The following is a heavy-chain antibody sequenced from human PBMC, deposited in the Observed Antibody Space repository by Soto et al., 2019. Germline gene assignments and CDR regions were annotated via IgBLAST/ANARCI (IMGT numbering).Heavy chain of an antibody. D-gene: IGHD6-13*01. CDR1: GYTLTELS. V-gene: IGHV1-24*01. CDR3: ATKIAAAGNGDYYYYYMDV. CDR2: FDPEDGET. Sequence: ASVKVSCKVSGYTLTELSMHWVRQAPGKGLEWMGGFDPEDGETIYAQKFQGRVTMTEDTSTDTAYMELSSLRSEDTAVYYCATKIAAAGNGDYYYYYMDVWGKGTTVTVSS. J-gene: IGHJ6*03.